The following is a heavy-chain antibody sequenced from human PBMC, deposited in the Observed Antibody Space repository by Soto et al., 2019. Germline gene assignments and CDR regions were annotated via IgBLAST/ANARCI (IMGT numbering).Heavy chain of an antibody. CDR2: INPVGST. CDR1: GGSFSGYH. Sequence: KPSGTLSLTCGVYGGSFSGYHWNWIRQPPGKGLEWIGDINPVGSTNYNPSLKSRVTISLDTSKNQFSLKLNSVTAADTAVYYCARGQRSDPYFASWGKGSLVTVSS. V-gene: IGHV4-34*01. CDR3: ARGQRSDPYFAS. J-gene: IGHJ4*02.